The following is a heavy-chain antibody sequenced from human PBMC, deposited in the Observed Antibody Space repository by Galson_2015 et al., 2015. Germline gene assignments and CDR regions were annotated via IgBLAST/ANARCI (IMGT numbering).Heavy chain of an antibody. D-gene: IGHD2-8*02. J-gene: IGHJ4*02. CDR2: IRSKANNYAT. CDR3: TSSWSGHTHS. V-gene: IGHV3-73*01. Sequence: SLRLSCAASGFTFSGSAMHWVRQASGKGLEWVGRIRSKANNYATEYAASVKSRFTISRDDSKNTAYLQMNSLKTEDPAVDYCTSSWSGHTHSWGQGTLVTVSS. CDR1: GFTFSGSA.